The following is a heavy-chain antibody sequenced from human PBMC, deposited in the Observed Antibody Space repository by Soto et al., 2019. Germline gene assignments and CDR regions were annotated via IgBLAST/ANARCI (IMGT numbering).Heavy chain of an antibody. V-gene: IGHV1-8*01. Sequence: ASVKVSCKASGYTFTSYDINWVRQATGQGLEWMGWMNPNSGNTGYAQKFQGRVTMTRNTSISTAYMELSSLRSEDTAVYYCATTGITGTMTYYYYMDVWGKGTTVTVSS. J-gene: IGHJ6*03. CDR2: MNPNSGNT. CDR3: ATTGITGTMTYYYYMDV. D-gene: IGHD1-7*01. CDR1: GYTFTSYD.